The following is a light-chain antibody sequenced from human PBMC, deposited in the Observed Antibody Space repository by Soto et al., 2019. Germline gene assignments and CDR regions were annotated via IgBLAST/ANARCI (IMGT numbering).Light chain of an antibody. V-gene: IGKV3-20*01. Sequence: EIVLTQSPGTLSLSPGERATLSCRASQSVSSNFLAWYQQKSGQAPRLLIYGASSRATGIPDRFTGSGSGTDFTLTISSLEPEDFAVYYCQQYGSSPLTFGRGTQLEIK. J-gene: IGKJ5*01. CDR1: QSVSSNF. CDR3: QQYGSSPLT. CDR2: GAS.